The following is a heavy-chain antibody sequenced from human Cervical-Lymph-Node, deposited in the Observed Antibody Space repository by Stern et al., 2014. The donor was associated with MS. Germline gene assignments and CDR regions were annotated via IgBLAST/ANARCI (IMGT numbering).Heavy chain of an antibody. D-gene: IGHD3-3*01. CDR2: IRSKAYGGTT. J-gene: IGHJ5*02. V-gene: IGHV3-49*05. CDR3: TTSIFGVVALGWFDP. CDR1: GFTFGDYA. Sequence: EVQLVESGGSLVKPGRSLRLSCTASGFTFGDYAMSWFRQAPGKGLEWVGFIRSKAYGGTTEYAASVKGRFTISRDDSKSIAYLQMNSLKTEDTAVYYCTTSIFGVVALGWFDPWGQGTLVTVSS.